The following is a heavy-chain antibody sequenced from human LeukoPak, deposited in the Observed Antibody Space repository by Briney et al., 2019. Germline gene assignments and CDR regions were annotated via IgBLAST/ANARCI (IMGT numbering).Heavy chain of an antibody. V-gene: IGHV3-53*01. CDR2: IHSSGAT. Sequence: PGGSLRLSCAASGFTGSNNYVSWVRQAPGMGLEWVSAIHSSGATCYADSVKGRFTISRDNSKTTLYLQMNSLRADDTAVYYCARDADTSNHFSWLDFWGQGTLVTVSS. D-gene: IGHD3-22*01. J-gene: IGHJ4*02. CDR3: ARDADTSNHFSWLDF. CDR1: GFTGSNNY.